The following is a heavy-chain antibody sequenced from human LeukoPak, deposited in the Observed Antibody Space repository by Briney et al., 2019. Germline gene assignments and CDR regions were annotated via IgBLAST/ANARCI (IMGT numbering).Heavy chain of an antibody. CDR1: GGSISSYY. CDR2: IYYSGST. CDR3: ARYARAGYYYDSSGYYLDY. D-gene: IGHD3-22*01. V-gene: IGHV4-59*01. J-gene: IGHJ4*02. Sequence: SETLSLTCTVSGGSISSYYWSRIRQPPGKGLEWIGYIYYSGSTNYNPSLKSRVTISVDTSKNQFSLKLSSVTAADTAVYYCARYARAGYYYDSSGYYLDYWGQGTLVTVSS.